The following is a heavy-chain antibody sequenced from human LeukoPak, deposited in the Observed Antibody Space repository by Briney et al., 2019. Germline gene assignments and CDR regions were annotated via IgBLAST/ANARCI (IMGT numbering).Heavy chain of an antibody. CDR2: ISDISDYI. CDR1: GXTFSSNS. V-gene: IGHV3-21*01. J-gene: IGHJ4*02. D-gene: IGHD6-19*01. CDR3: ATTLTRDSSGSYGALDY. Sequence: PGGSLRLSCAASGXTFSSNSMNWVRQAPGKGLEWVSSISDISDYIYYADSVRGRFTISRDNAKSSLYLQMNSLRVEDTAVYYCATTLTRDSSGSYGALDYWGQGALVTVSS.